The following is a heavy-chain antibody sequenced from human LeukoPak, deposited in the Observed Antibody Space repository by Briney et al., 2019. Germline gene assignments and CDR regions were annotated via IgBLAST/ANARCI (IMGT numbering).Heavy chain of an antibody. CDR1: GGVFTTYA. J-gene: IGHJ4*02. Sequence: SVKVSCKASGGVFTTYAVSWVRQAPGQGLEWMGSIIPFLGTTNYAQKFQGRVTITADESTSTAYMELSSLRSEDTAVYYCARGGSSSSMNDYWGQGTLVTVSS. CDR3: ARGGSSSSMNDY. V-gene: IGHV1-69*11. CDR2: IIPFLGTT. D-gene: IGHD6-6*01.